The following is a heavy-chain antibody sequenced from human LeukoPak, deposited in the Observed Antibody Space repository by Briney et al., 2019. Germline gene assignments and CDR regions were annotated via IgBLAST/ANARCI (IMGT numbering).Heavy chain of an antibody. D-gene: IGHD2-2*01. V-gene: IGHV1-18*01. CDR2: ISSGGNT. Sequence: ASVKVSCKATGYIFSNYGISWVRQAPGHGLEWMGWISSGGNTNYAPKFQDRATMTTDTSTSTAYMELRSLRFDDTAVYYCARELLPAVTEGWFDPWGQGTLVTVSS. CDR1: GYIFSNYG. J-gene: IGHJ5*02. CDR3: ARELLPAVTEGWFDP.